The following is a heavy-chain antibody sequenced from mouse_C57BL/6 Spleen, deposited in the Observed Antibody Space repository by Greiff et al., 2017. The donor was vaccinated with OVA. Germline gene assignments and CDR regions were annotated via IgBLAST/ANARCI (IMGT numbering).Heavy chain of an antibody. CDR2: IYPRSGNT. J-gene: IGHJ1*03. D-gene: IGHD1-1*01. CDR1: GYTFTSYG. V-gene: IGHV1-81*01. CDR3: ARGDYGSSWGYFDV. Sequence: VMLVESGAELARPGASVKLSCKASGYTFTSYGISWVKQRTGQGLEWIGEIYPRSGNTYYNEKFKGKATLTADKSSSTAYMELRSLTSEDSAVYFCARGDYGSSWGYFDVWGTGTTVTVSS.